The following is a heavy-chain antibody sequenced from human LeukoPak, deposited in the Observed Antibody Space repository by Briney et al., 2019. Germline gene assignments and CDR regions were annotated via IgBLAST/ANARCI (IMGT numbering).Heavy chain of an antibody. CDR2: IYTSGST. CDR3: ARSGYCSGGSCFWAFDP. D-gene: IGHD2-15*01. CDR1: GGSISSYY. V-gene: IGHV4-4*07. J-gene: IGHJ5*02. Sequence: SETLSLTCTVSGGSISSYYWSWIRQPAGKGLEWIGRIYTSGSTNYNPSLKSRVTMSVDTSKNQFSLKPSSVTAADTAVYYCARSGYCSGGSCFWAFDPWGQGTLVTVSS.